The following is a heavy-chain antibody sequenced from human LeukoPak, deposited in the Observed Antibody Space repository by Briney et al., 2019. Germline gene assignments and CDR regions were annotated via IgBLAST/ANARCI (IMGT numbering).Heavy chain of an antibody. Sequence: GGSLRLSCAASGFTFSSYAMSWVRQAPGKGLEWVSAISSGGGNTYYTDSVKGRSTISRDTSKSTLYLQMNSLRAEDTAVYYCAKTGSGWYYFDYWGQGTLVTVSS. V-gene: IGHV3-23*01. J-gene: IGHJ4*02. CDR2: ISSGGGNT. CDR3: AKTGSGWYYFDY. CDR1: GFTFSSYA. D-gene: IGHD6-19*01.